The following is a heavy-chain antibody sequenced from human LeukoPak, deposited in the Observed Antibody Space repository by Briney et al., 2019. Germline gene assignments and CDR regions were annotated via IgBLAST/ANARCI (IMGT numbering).Heavy chain of an antibody. J-gene: IGHJ5*02. D-gene: IGHD7-27*01. Sequence: SETLSLTCTVSGGSISSYYWSWIRQPPGKGLEWIAYIYSSGTTNYNPSLKSRVTISVDTSKNQFSLKLSSVTAADTAVYYCARDHLGIDPHQSWFDPWGQGTLVTVSS. V-gene: IGHV4-4*08. CDR2: IYSSGTT. CDR1: GGSISSYY. CDR3: ARDHLGIDPHQSWFDP.